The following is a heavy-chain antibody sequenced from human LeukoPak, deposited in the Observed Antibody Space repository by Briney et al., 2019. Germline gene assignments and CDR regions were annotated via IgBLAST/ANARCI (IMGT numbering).Heavy chain of an antibody. CDR3: ARNYYDSSAYYYFDY. J-gene: IGHJ4*02. D-gene: IGHD3-22*01. V-gene: IGHV3-66*01. CDR2: IYSGGGT. CDR1: GFTVRSNY. Sequence: GGSLRLSCVASGFTVRSNYMSWVRQAPGRGLEWVSLIYSGGGTYYADSVKGRFTISRDNSKNTLHLQTNSLRAEDTAVYYCARNYYDSSAYYYFDYWGQGTLVTVSS.